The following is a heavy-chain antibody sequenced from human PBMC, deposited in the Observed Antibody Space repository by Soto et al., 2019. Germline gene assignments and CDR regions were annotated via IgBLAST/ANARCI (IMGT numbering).Heavy chain of an antibody. D-gene: IGHD3-22*01. CDR1: GYTFTSYG. CDR2: ISAYKGNT. Sequence: QVQLVQSGAEVKKPGASVKVSCKASGYTFTSYGISWVRQAPGQGLEWMGWISAYKGNTNYAQKLQGRVTMTTDTSTSTAYMELRSLRSDDTAVYYCARVEDYYDSSGSGVDYWGQGTLVTVSS. J-gene: IGHJ4*02. V-gene: IGHV1-18*01. CDR3: ARVEDYYDSSGSGVDY.